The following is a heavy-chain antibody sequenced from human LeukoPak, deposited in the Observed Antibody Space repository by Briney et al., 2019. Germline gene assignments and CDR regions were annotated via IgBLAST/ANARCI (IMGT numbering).Heavy chain of an antibody. Sequence: GGSLRLSCAASGFKFEGYAMHWVRQRPGKGLEWVSAISGSGGSTYYADSVKGRFTISRDNSKNTLYLQMNSLRAEDTAVYYCAKVYYYDTVFDYWGQGTLVTVSS. V-gene: IGHV3-23*01. CDR2: ISGSGGST. J-gene: IGHJ4*02. CDR3: AKVYYYDTVFDY. CDR1: GFKFEGYA. D-gene: IGHD3-22*01.